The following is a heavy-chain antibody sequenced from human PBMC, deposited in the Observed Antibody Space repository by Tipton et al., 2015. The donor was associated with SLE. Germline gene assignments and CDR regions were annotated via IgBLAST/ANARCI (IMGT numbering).Heavy chain of an antibody. CDR2: IYNSEST. J-gene: IGHJ4*02. D-gene: IGHD6-13*01. CDR1: GGSISGYY. Sequence: SLTCTVSGGSISGYYWSWIRQSPGKGLEWIGYIYNSESTNYNPSLKSRVTMSVDTSKNRFSLKLSSVTAADTAVYYCARQQLVRGHDYWGQGTLVTVSS. CDR3: ARQQLVRGHDY. V-gene: IGHV4-59*08.